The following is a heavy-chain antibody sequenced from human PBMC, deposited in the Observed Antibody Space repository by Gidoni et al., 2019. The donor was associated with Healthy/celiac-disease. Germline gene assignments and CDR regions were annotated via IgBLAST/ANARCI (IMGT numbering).Heavy chain of an antibody. CDR1: GYTFTSYA. Sequence: QVQLVQSGAEVKKPGASVKVSCKASGYTFTSYAMHWVRQAPGQRLEWMGWINAGNGNTKYSQKFQGRVTITRDTSASTAYMELSSLRSEDTAVYYCARDGSLWFGELSADYYYGMDVWGQGTTVTVSS. CDR2: INAGNGNT. V-gene: IGHV1-3*01. D-gene: IGHD3-10*01. J-gene: IGHJ6*02. CDR3: ARDGSLWFGELSADYYYGMDV.